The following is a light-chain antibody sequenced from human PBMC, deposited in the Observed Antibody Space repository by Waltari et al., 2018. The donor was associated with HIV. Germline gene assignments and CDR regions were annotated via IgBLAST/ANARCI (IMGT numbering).Light chain of an antibody. J-gene: IGLJ1*01. V-gene: IGLV2-23*02. CDR3: YSYSDTSSSYV. CDR2: EVT. Sequence: KAPKLLIYEVTKRPSGASNRFSASKSGNTASLTISGLRAEDEADYYCYSYSDTSSSYVFGTGTKVTVL.